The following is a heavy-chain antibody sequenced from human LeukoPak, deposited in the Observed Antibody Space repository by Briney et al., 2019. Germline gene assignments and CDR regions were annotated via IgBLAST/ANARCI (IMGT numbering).Heavy chain of an antibody. CDR1: GGSIRDYY. CDR2: IYYSGST. J-gene: IGHJ3*02. Sequence: SETLSLTCTVSGGSIRDYYWSWIRQPPGKGLEWIGYIYYSGSTNYNPSLKSRVTISVDTSKNQFSLQLNSVTPEDTAVYYCARDRDSSSWYSNDAFDIWGQGTMVTVSS. V-gene: IGHV4-59*12. CDR3: ARDRDSSSWYSNDAFDI. D-gene: IGHD6-13*01.